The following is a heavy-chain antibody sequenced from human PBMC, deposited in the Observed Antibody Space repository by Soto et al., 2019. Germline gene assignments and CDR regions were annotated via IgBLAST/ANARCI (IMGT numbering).Heavy chain of an antibody. J-gene: IGHJ5*02. CDR2: IYYGGST. CDR3: ARYSSSPNWFDP. V-gene: IGHV4-31*03. Sequence: QVQLQEAGPGLVKPSQTLSLTCSVSGDSISRGFHYWSWIRQPPGKGLEWIGHIYYGGSTFYNPSLKSRVAISVDTSKNQFSLKLNSITAADTAVYYCARYSSSPNWFDPWGQGTLVTVSS. CDR1: GDSISRGFHY. D-gene: IGHD6-13*01.